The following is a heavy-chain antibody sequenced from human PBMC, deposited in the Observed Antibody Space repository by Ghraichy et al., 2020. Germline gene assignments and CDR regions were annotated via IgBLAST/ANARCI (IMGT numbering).Heavy chain of an antibody. CDR3: ARLEYSAPLGLYYYYGMDV. J-gene: IGHJ6*02. D-gene: IGHD3-16*01. CDR1: GGSFSGYY. CDR2: INHSGST. V-gene: IGHV4-34*01. Sequence: SQTLSLTCAVYGGSFSGYYWSWIRQPPGKGLEWIGEINHSGSTNYNPSLKSRVTISVDTSKNQFSLKLSSVTAADTAVYYCARLEYSAPLGLYYYYGMDVWGQGTTVTVSS.